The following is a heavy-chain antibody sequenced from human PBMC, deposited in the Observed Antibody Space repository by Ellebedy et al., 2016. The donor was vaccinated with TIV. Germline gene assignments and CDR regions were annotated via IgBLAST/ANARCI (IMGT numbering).Heavy chain of an antibody. CDR1: GGSFSGYY. CDR3: ARGFEGYSTL. D-gene: IGHD6-13*01. CDR2: INHSGST. V-gene: IGHV4-34*01. J-gene: IGHJ4*02. Sequence: SETLSLTCAVYGGSFSGYYWSWIRQPPGKGLEWIGEINHSGSTNYNPSLKSRVTISVDTSKNQFSLKLSSVTAADTAVYYCARGFEGYSTLWGQGTLVTVSS.